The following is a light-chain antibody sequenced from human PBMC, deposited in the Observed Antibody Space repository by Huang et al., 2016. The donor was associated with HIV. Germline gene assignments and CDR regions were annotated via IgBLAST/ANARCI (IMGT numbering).Light chain of an antibody. CDR1: QTVSAH. Sequence: EILLTQSPATLSVSPGARVTLSCRASQTVSAHLAWFQQRPGQAPNLLIYGASNMATGIPPRFSGRGSGTEFGLTITNLQSEDFAVYFCHQYYTLPRTFGQGTKVEI. V-gene: IGKV3-15*01. CDR3: HQYYTLPRT. J-gene: IGKJ1*01. CDR2: GAS.